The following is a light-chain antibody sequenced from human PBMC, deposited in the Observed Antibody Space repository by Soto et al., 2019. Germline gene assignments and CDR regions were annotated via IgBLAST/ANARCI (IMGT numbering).Light chain of an antibody. CDR1: TSDVGGYDY. V-gene: IGLV2-14*01. J-gene: IGLJ3*02. Sequence: QSALTQPASVSGSPGQSITISCTGTTSDVGGYDYVSWYQQHPGKAPNLMISEVSNRPSGVSNRFSGSKSANTASLTISGLQAEDEADYYCSSYASSGTVVFGGGTK. CDR3: SSYASSGTVV. CDR2: EVS.